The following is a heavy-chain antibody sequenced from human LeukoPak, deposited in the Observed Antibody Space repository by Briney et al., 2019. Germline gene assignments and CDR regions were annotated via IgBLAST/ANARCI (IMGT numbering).Heavy chain of an antibody. D-gene: IGHD3-22*01. J-gene: IGHJ4*02. Sequence: PGGSLRLSCAASGFTFSTYSMNWVRQAPGKGLEWVSSITSSSSYIYYADSVKGRFTISRDNAKNSLYLQMISLRAEDTAVYYCAKRGHYDSSGSYAPFDYWGQGTLVTVSS. V-gene: IGHV3-21*04. CDR2: ITSSSSYI. CDR1: GFTFSTYS. CDR3: AKRGHYDSSGSYAPFDY.